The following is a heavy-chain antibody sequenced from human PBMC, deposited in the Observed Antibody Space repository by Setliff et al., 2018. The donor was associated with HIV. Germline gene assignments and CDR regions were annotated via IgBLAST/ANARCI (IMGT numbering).Heavy chain of an antibody. CDR2: IYTSETT. D-gene: IGHD2-2*01. Sequence: SETLSLTCNVSGGSISSGSYYWSWIRQPAGKELEWIGHIYTSETTNYNPSLKSRVTISLDTSNNHFSLKLRSVTATDTAVYYCARTKDCSSSSCPGTHHYYYMDVWGKGTTVTVSS. V-gene: IGHV4-61*09. CDR1: GGSISSGSYY. CDR3: ARTKDCSSSSCPGTHHYYYMDV. J-gene: IGHJ6*03.